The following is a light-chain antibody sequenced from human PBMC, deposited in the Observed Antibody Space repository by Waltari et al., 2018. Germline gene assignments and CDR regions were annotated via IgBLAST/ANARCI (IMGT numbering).Light chain of an antibody. CDR3: QQYYSVPYT. V-gene: IGKV4-1*01. J-gene: IGKJ2*01. CDR1: QSVLYSSNNKNY. Sequence: DIVMTQSPDSLAVSLGERATINCKSSQSVLYSSNNKNYLAWYQQKPGQPPKLLIYWASTRESVVPDRFSGSGSGTHFTLTISSLQAEDVAVYYCQQYYSVPYTFGQGTKLEIK. CDR2: WAS.